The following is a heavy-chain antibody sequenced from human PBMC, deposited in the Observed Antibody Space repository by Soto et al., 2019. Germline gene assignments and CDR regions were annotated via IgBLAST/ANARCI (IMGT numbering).Heavy chain of an antibody. CDR1: GYTFTRYG. Sequence: QVQLVQSGAEVKNPGASVKVSCKASGYTFTRYGIGWARQAPGQGLEWMGWINTYNGNTNYAQNVQGRVTLTTDTSTSTANMELRSLRSNDTAIDYCAMVDVYVTPNPQDVWGQWTTVIVSS. J-gene: IGHJ6*02. CDR3: AMVDVYVTPNPQDV. D-gene: IGHD3-16*01. CDR2: INTYNGNT. V-gene: IGHV1-18*01.